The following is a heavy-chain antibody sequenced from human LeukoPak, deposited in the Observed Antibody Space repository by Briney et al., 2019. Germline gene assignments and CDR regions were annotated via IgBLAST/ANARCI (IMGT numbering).Heavy chain of an antibody. D-gene: IGHD3-10*01. J-gene: IGHJ5*02. Sequence: PSETLSLTCTVSGGSISSSSYYWGWIRQPPGKGLEWIGSIYYSGSTYYTPSLKSRVTISVDTSKNQFSLKLSSVTAADTAVYHCARQARITNNWFDPWGQGTLVTVSS. V-gene: IGHV4-39*01. CDR1: GGSISSSSYY. CDR3: ARQARITNNWFDP. CDR2: IYYSGST.